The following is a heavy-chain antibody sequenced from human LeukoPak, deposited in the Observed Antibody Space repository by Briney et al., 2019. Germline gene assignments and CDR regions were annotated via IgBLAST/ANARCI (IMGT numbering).Heavy chain of an antibody. D-gene: IGHD4-4*01. Sequence: GGSLRLSCAASGFTFRSYAMSWVRQAPGKGLEWVSAISSSGGSTYYADSVKGRFTISRDNSKNTLYLQMNSLRAEDTAVYYCAKETWPLQSLHYYFDYGGQGTLVTVSS. CDR1: GFTFRSYA. V-gene: IGHV3-23*01. J-gene: IGHJ4*02. CDR3: AKETWPLQSLHYYFDY. CDR2: ISSSGGST.